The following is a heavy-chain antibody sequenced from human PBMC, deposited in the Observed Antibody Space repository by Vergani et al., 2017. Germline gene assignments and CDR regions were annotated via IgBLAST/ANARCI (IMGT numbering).Heavy chain of an antibody. CDR2: SIPIFGTA. D-gene: IGHD6-6*01. V-gene: IGHV1-69*06. J-gene: IGHJ4*02. Sequence: QVQLVQSGAEVKKPGSSVKVSCKASGGTFSSYAISWVRQAPGQGLEWMGGSIPIFGTANYAQKFQGRVTITADKSTCTAYMERSSLRSEDTAVYYCARGEDSSSVYFDYWGQGTLVTVSS. CDR3: ARGEDSSSVYFDY. CDR1: GGTFSSYA.